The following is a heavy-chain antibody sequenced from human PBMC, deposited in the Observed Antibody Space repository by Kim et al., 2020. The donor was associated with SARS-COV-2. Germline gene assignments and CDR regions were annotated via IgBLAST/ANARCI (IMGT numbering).Heavy chain of an antibody. Sequence: NTTAYADSGKGRFPISRDNAKNSLYLQLNSLRAEGTAVYYCARGRSSGWADWGQGTLVTVYS. CDR3: ARGRSSGWAD. V-gene: IGHV3-11*01. CDR2: NTT. J-gene: IGHJ4*02. D-gene: IGHD6-19*01.